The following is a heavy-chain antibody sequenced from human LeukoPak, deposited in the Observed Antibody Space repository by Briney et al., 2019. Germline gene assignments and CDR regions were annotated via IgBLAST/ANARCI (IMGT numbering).Heavy chain of an antibody. Sequence: GGSLRLSCAPSGFTFSIYWMSWVRQAPGKGREWVANIKQDGSEKYYVDSVKGRFTISRDNAKNSLYLQMNSLRVEDTAVYYCARAGYYYGSLNYYSDYWGQGTLDTVSS. CDR1: GFTFSIYW. V-gene: IGHV3-7*01. CDR2: IKQDGSEK. D-gene: IGHD3-10*01. CDR3: ARAGYYYGSLNYYSDY. J-gene: IGHJ4*02.